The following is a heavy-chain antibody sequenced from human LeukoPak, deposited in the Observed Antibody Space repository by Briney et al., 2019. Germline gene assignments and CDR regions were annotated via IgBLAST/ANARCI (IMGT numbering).Heavy chain of an antibody. D-gene: IGHD6-19*01. CDR1: GYTFSSYG. CDR2: INPNSGGT. CDR3: ARDNGIGIAVAWPFDP. V-gene: IGHV1-2*02. Sequence: GASVKVSCKASGYTFSSYGISWVRQAPGQGLEWMGWINPNSGGTNYAQKFQGRVTMTRDTSISTAYMELSRLRSDDTAVYYCARDNGIGIAVAWPFDPWGQGTLVTVSS. J-gene: IGHJ5*02.